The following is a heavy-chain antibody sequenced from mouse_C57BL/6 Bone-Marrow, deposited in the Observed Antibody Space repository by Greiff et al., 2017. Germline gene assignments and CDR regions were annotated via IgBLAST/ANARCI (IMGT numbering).Heavy chain of an antibody. CDR3: ARRRGV. V-gene: IGHV1-59*01. CDR2: IDPSDSYT. CDR1: GYTFTSYW. J-gene: IGHJ2*01. Sequence: QVQLKQPGAELVRPGTSVKLSCKASGYTFTSYWMHWVKQRPGQGLEWIGVIDPSDSYTNYNQKFKGKATLTVDTSSRTAYMHLSSLTSEDSAVYDCARRRGVWGQGTTLTVSS.